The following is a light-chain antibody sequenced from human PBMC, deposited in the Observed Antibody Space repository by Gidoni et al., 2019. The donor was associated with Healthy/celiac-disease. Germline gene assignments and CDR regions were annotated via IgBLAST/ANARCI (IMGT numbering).Light chain of an antibody. CDR1: QSISSY. J-gene: IGKJ3*01. CDR2: AAS. V-gene: IGKV1-39*01. Sequence: DIQMTQSPSSQSASVGDRVTITCRASQSISSYLNWYQQKPGKAPKLLIYAASSLQSGVPSRFSGSGSGTDFTLTISSLQPEDFATYYCQQSYSTPFTFGPXTKVDIK. CDR3: QQSYSTPFT.